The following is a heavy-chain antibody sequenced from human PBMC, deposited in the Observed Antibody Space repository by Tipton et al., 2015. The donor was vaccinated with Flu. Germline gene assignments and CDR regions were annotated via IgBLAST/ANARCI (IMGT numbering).Heavy chain of an antibody. J-gene: IGHJ4*02. CDR2: IYYSGSS. Sequence: TLSLTCTVSGGSITSSTYYWGWIRQPPGKGLEWIGSIYYSGSSYYNPSLKSRVTISLDTSKNQFSLNLSSVTAADTAVYYCARALRGPVGATLGYWGQGTLVTVSS. CDR1: GGSITSSTYY. D-gene: IGHD1-26*01. V-gene: IGHV4-39*07. CDR3: ARALRGPVGATLGY.